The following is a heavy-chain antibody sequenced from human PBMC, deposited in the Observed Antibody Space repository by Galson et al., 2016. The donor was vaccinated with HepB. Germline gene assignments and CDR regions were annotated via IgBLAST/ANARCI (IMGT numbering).Heavy chain of an antibody. J-gene: IGHJ2*01. D-gene: IGHD2-21*01. CDR2: ISGSGYSS. CDR1: GFTFTNYT. V-gene: IGHV3-23*01. Sequence: SLRLSCAASGFTFTNYTMSWVRQAPGKGLEWISAISGSGYSSYYADSVKGRFTISRDKSKNTLYLQMNSLRAEDTAVYHCAKGGVLWGVELVTEPGWYFDVWGRGSLVTVSS. CDR3: AKGGVLWGVELVTEPGWYFDV.